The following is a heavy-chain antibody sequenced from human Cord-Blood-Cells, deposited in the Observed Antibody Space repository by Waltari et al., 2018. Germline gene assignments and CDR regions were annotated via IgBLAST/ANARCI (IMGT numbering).Heavy chain of an antibody. CDR2: IYHSGST. CDR3: ARIGSSFRSYYYYYGMDV. Sequence: QVQLQESGPGLVKPSEPLSLTCAVSGYSIRSGYYWGWIRQPPGKGLEWIGSIYHSGSTYYNPSLKSRVTISVDTSKNQFSLKLSSVTAADTAVYYCARIGSSFRSYYYYYGMDVWGQGTTVTVSS. CDR1: GYSIRSGYY. J-gene: IGHJ6*02. V-gene: IGHV4-38-2*01. D-gene: IGHD6-6*01.